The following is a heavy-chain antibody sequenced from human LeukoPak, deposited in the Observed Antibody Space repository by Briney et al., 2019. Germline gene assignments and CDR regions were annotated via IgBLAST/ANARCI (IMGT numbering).Heavy chain of an antibody. V-gene: IGHV3-9*01. CDR1: GFTFDDYA. CDR2: ISWNSGSI. Sequence: GGSLRLSCAASGFTFDDYAMHWVRQAPGKGLEWVSGISWNSGSIGYADSVKGRFTISRDNAKNSLYLQMNSLRAEDTAVYYCARGDSGYYYYYMDVWGKGTTVTVSS. J-gene: IGHJ6*03. CDR3: ARGDSGYYYYYMDV. D-gene: IGHD3-10*01.